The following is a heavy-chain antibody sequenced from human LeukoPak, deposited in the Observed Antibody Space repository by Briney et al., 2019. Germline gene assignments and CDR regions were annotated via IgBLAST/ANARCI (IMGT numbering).Heavy chain of an antibody. CDR3: TTDNSPYSSSWYLRRMDAFDI. V-gene: IGHV3-15*01. Sequence: GGSLRLPCAASGLTFSNAWMSWVRQVPGKGLEWVGRIKSKTDGGTTDYAAPVKGRLTISRDDSKNTLYLQMNSLKTEDTAVYYCTTDNSPYSSSWYLRRMDAFDIWGQGTMVTVSS. J-gene: IGHJ3*02. D-gene: IGHD6-13*01. CDR2: IKSKTDGGTT. CDR1: GLTFSNAW.